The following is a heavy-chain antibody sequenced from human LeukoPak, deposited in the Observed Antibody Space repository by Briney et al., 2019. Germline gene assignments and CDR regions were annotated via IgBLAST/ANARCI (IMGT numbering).Heavy chain of an antibody. D-gene: IGHD5-12*01. CDR2: ISSSSSYI. V-gene: IGHV3-21*01. Sequence: GSLRLSCAASGFTFSSYSMNWVRQAPGKGLEWVSSISSSSSYIYYADSVKGRFTISRDNAKNSLYLQMNSLRAEDTAVYYCARDLRIAGYDYVDFDYWGQGTLVTVSS. J-gene: IGHJ4*02. CDR1: GFTFSSYS. CDR3: ARDLRIAGYDYVDFDY.